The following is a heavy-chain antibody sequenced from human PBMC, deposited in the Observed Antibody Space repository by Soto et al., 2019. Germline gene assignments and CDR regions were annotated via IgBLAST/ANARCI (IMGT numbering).Heavy chain of an antibody. D-gene: IGHD2-2*01. CDR2: ISYDGSNK. CDR1: GFTFSSYG. J-gene: IGHJ6*03. V-gene: IGHV3-30*03. Sequence: PGGSRRLSCAASGFTFSSYGMHGVRQAPGKGLEWVAVISYDGSNKYYADSVKGRFTISRDNSKNTLYLQMNSLRAEDTAVYYCARGLGYCSSTSCYGYYYYYMDVWGKGTTVTVSS. CDR3: ARGLGYCSSTSCYGYYYYYMDV.